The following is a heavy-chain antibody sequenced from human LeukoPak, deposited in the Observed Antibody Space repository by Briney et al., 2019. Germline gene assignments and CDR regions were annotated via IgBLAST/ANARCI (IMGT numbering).Heavy chain of an antibody. CDR2: IYTSGST. V-gene: IGHV4-4*07. D-gene: IGHD4-17*01. CDR3: ARDHSYGDYYDY. Sequence: PETLSLTCTVSGGSISSYYWSWIRQPAGKGLEWIGRIYTSGSTNYNPSLKSRVTMSVDTSKNQFSLKLSSVTAADTAVYYCARDHSYGDYYDYWGQGTLVTVSS. CDR1: GGSISSYY. J-gene: IGHJ4*02.